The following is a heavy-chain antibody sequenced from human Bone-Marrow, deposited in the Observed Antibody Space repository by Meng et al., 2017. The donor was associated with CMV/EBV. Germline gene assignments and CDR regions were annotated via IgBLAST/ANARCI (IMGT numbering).Heavy chain of an antibody. CDR3: ARDSPLASSKFDP. J-gene: IGHJ5*02. D-gene: IGHD3-3*02. V-gene: IGHV4-39*07. CDR2: IYYSGST. CDR1: GGSISSSSYY. Sequence: SETLSLTCTVSGGSISSSSYYWGWIRQPPGKGLEWIGSIYYSGSTYYNPSLKSRVTISVDTSNNQFSLKLSSVTAADTAVYYCARDSPLASSKFDPWGQGTLVTVSS.